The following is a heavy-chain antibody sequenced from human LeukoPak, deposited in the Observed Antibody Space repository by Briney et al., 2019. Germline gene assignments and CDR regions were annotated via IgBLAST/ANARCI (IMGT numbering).Heavy chain of an antibody. V-gene: IGHV1-69*06. Sequence: ASVKASCKASGGTFSSYAISWVRQAPGQGLEWMGGIIPIFGTADYAQKFQGRVTITADKSTSTAYMELSSLRSEDTAVYYCATYCSSTSCCVYFDYWGQGTLVTVSS. CDR3: ATYCSSTSCCVYFDY. CDR1: GGTFSSYA. CDR2: IIPIFGTA. J-gene: IGHJ4*02. D-gene: IGHD2-2*01.